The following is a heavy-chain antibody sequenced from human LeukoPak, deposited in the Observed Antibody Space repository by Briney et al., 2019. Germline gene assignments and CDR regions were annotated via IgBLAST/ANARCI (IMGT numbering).Heavy chain of an antibody. V-gene: IGHV3-7*01. J-gene: IGHJ4*02. CDR2: INQDGSQT. CDR1: GFTFSSYW. Sequence: GGSLRLSCAASGFTFSSYWMSWVRQAPGKGLEWVANINQDGSQTYYEDSVKGRFMISRDNAKNSMYLQMNSLRAEDTAVYFCATDGRSGRHDFDYWGQGTLVTVSS. D-gene: IGHD3-10*01. CDR3: ATDGRSGRHDFDY.